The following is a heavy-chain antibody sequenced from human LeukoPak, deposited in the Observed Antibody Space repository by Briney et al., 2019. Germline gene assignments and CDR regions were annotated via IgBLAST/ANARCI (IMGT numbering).Heavy chain of an antibody. J-gene: IGHJ4*02. D-gene: IGHD6-13*01. Sequence: GGSLRLSCAASGFTFSSYLMHWVRQAPGKGLEWLAFISYDGSNKYYADSVKGRLTISRDNSKNTLYLQMNSLRVEDTAVYYCARDRCGYSSTCPFGYWGQGTLVTASS. CDR1: GFTFSSYL. CDR2: ISYDGSNK. CDR3: ARDRCGYSSTCPFGY. V-gene: IGHV3-30-3*01.